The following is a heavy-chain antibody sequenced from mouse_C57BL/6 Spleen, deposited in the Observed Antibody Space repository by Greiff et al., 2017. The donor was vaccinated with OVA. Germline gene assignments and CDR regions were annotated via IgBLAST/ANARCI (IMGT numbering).Heavy chain of an antibody. V-gene: IGHV1-64*01. D-gene: IGHD2-3*01. Sequence: QVQLQQPGDKREKPEASEKLSCKASGYTGQRDKKHWVKQRPGQGLEWIGMIHPNSGSTNYNEKFKSKATLTVDKSSSTAYMQLSSLTSEDSAVYYCARWDGYYKDYYYAMDYWGQGTSVTVSS. J-gene: IGHJ4*01. CDR1: GYTGQRDK. CDR2: IHPNSGST. CDR3: ARWDGYYKDYYYAMDY.